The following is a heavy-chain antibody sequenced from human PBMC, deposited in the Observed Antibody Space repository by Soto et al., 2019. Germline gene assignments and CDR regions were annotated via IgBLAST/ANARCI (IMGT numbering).Heavy chain of an antibody. J-gene: IGHJ4*02. Sequence: QVQLVESGGGVVQPGRSLRPSCAASGFTFSSYAMHWVRQAPGKGLEWVAVISYDGSNKYYADSVKGRFTISRDNSKNTLYLQMNSLRAEDTAVYYCARDGGGDYGDYGASDYWGQGTLVTVSS. V-gene: IGHV3-30-3*01. D-gene: IGHD4-17*01. CDR2: ISYDGSNK. CDR3: ARDGGGDYGDYGASDY. CDR1: GFTFSSYA.